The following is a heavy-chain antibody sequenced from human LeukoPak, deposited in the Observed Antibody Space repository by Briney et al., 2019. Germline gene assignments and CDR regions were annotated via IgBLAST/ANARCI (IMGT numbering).Heavy chain of an antibody. D-gene: IGHD3-10*01. V-gene: IGHV3-23*01. CDR2: ISGSGGST. Sequence: PGGSLRLSCAASGFTFSSYGMSWVRQAPGKGLEGVSAISGSGGSTYYADSVKGRFTISRDNSKNTLNLQMNSLRAEDTAVYYCAKGLNYYGSGSYYPIPEYYYYYYMDVWGKGTTVTISS. CDR1: GFTFSSYG. CDR3: AKGLNYYGSGSYYPIPEYYYYYYMDV. J-gene: IGHJ6*03.